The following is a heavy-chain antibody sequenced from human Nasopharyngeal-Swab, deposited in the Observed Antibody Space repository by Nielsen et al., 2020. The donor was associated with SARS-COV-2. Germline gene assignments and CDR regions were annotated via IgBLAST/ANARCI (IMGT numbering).Heavy chain of an antibody. V-gene: IGHV3-48*01. CDR2: ISSSSSTI. CDR3: ARKSSFDY. Sequence: GESLKISCAASGFTFSSYSMNWVRQAPGKGLEWVSYISSSSSTIYYADSVKGRFTISRDNAKNSLYLQMNSLRAEDMAVYYCARKSSFDYWGQGTLVTVSS. J-gene: IGHJ4*02. CDR1: GFTFSSYS.